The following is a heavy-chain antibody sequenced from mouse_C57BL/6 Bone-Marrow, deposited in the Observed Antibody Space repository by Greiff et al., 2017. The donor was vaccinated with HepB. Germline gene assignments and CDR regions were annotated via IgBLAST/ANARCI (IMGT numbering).Heavy chain of an antibody. J-gene: IGHJ4*01. D-gene: IGHD2-3*01. CDR3: ERRGYYADYYAMDY. CDR2: ISSGSSTI. Sequence: EVQLQESGGGLVKPGGSLKLSCAASGFTFSDYGMHWVRQAPEKGLEWVAYISSGSSTIYYADTVKGRFTISRDNAKNTLFLQMTSLRSEDTAMYYCERRGYYADYYAMDYWGQGTSVTVSS. CDR1: GFTFSDYG. V-gene: IGHV5-17*01.